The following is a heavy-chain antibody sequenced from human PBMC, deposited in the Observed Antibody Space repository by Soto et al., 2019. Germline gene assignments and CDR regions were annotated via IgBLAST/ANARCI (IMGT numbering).Heavy chain of an antibody. D-gene: IGHD4-17*01. CDR1: GGTFSGFF. J-gene: IGHJ5*02. Sequence: PSGTLSLTCAVYGGTFSGFFWTWIRQSPGKGLEWIGEINDSGSTNYNPSLKSRVTISIDTSKNQVSLRLSSVTAADTAVYYCARRPGTKNSSSFDPWGQGTLVTAPQ. CDR2: INDSGST. V-gene: IGHV4-34*01. CDR3: ARRPGTKNSSSFDP.